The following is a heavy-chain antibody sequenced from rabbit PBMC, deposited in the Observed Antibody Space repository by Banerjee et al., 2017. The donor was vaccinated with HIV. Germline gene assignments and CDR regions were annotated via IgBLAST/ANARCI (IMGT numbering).Heavy chain of an antibody. J-gene: IGHJ4*01. Sequence: QEQLKETGGGLVQPGGSLTLSCKASGFDFSSYFMSWVRQAPGKGLELIACIYTGTSGSTWYANWAKGRFTISKTSSTTVTLQMTSLTAADTATYFCARDLAGVIGWNFDLWGPGTLVTVS. CDR1: GFDFSSYF. D-gene: IGHD4-1*01. V-gene: IGHV1S45*01. CDR2: IYTGTSGST. CDR3: ARDLAGVIGWNFDL.